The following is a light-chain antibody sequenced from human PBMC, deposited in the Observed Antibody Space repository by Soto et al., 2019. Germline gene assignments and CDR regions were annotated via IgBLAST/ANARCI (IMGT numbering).Light chain of an antibody. J-gene: IGLJ3*02. CDR1: SSDVGAYNY. V-gene: IGLV2-11*01. CDR2: DVT. Sequence: QSALTQSRSVSGSPGQSVTISCTGTSSDVGAYNYVSWYQQHPGKAPKLVIYDVTKRPSGVPDRFSGSKSGNTASLTISGLQAEDEADYYCCSYTGTVWVFGGGTKLTVL. CDR3: CSYTGTVWV.